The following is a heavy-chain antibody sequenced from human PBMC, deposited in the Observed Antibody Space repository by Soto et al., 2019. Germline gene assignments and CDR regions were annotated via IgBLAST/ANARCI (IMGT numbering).Heavy chain of an antibody. CDR2: IIYDGSNK. J-gene: IGHJ4*02. CDR3: AAVLGNTGYYGHEY. CDR1: GLTFSRYA. V-gene: IGHV3-30*04. D-gene: IGHD5-12*01. Sequence: QVQLVESGGGVVHPGMSLRLSCAASGLTFSRYAMHWVRQAPGKGLEWVAVIIYDGSNKHYADSVQGRFTISRDNSKNTLYLQMNSLRAEDTAVYYCAAVLGNTGYYGHEYWGQGTLVNVSS.